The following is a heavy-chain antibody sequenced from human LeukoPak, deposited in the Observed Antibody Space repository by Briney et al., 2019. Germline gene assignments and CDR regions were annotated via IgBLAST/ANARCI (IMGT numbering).Heavy chain of an antibody. CDR1: GGSISSNNYY. CDR2: IYTSGST. V-gene: IGHV4-61*02. J-gene: IGHJ3*02. CDR3: ARDLNSWYAFDI. Sequence: PSETLSLTCTVSGGSISSNNYYWGWIRQPPGKGLEWIGRIYTSGSTNYNPSLKSRVTISVDTSKNQFSLKLSSVTAADTAVYYCARDLNSWYAFDIWGQGTMVTVSS. D-gene: IGHD6-13*01.